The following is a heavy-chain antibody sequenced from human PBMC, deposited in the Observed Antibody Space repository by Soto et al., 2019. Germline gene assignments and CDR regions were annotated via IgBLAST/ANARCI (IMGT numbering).Heavy chain of an antibody. V-gene: IGHV3-30-3*01. CDR2: ISYDGSNK. Sequence: GGSLRLSCAASGFTFSSYAMHWVRQAPGKGLEWVAVISYDGSNKYYADSVKGRFTISRDNSKNTLYLQMNSLRAEDTAVYYCARGFRYSYGRSPFDYWGQGTLVTVSS. D-gene: IGHD5-18*01. J-gene: IGHJ4*02. CDR3: ARGFRYSYGRSPFDY. CDR1: GFTFSSYA.